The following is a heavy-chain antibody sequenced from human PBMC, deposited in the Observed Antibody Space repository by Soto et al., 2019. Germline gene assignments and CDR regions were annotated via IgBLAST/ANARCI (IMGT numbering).Heavy chain of an antibody. J-gene: IGHJ4*02. CDR2: TYWDDDK. CDR1: GFSLSTSGVG. D-gene: IGHD4-17*01. Sequence: QITLKESGPTLVKPTQTLTLTCTFSGFSLSTSGVGVGWIRQPPGKALEWLALTYWDDDKRYSPSLKSRLTITKDHSKNQVVLTMTNMDPVDTTTYYCAHRQRTVYFDYWGQGTLVTVSS. CDR3: AHRQRTVYFDY. V-gene: IGHV2-5*02.